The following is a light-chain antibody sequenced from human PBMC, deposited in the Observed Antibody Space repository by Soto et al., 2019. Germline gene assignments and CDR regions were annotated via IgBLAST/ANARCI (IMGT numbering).Light chain of an antibody. CDR3: QQYGSSPRT. CDR2: GAS. V-gene: IGKV3-20*01. J-gene: IGKJ1*01. CDR1: QSITNNY. Sequence: EIVLTQSPGTLPLSPGERATLSCRASQSITNNYLAWYQQKPGQAPRLLIYGASSRATGIPDRFSGSGSGTDFALTISRLEPEDFAVYYCQQYGSSPRTFGQGTKVEIK.